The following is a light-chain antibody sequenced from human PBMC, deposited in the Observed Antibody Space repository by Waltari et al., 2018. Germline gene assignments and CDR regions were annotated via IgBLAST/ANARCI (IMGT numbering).Light chain of an antibody. CDR2: DDR. J-gene: IGLJ2*01. CDR3: QVWDSSDQSYVV. V-gene: IGLV3-21*04. CDR1: SIGRKS. Sequence: SYVLTQQPSVSVAPGETVRITCGGNSIGRKSVHWYKQRPGQAPVLVIYDDRARPSGSPERVSGSNSGNSATLTISRVEAGDEADYYCQVWDSSDQSYVVFGGGTELIVL.